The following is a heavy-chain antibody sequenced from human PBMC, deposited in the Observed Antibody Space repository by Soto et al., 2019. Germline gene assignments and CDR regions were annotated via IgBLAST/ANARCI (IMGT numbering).Heavy chain of an antibody. CDR2: INPNSGGT. D-gene: IGHD3-10*01. V-gene: IGHV1-2*02. CDR1: GYTFTGYY. Sequence: SVKVSCKASGYTFTGYYMHWVRQAPGQGLEWMGWINPNSGGTNYAQKFQGRVTMTRDTSISTAYMELSRLRSDDTAVYYCARGEEFGELLLHYGMGVWGQGTKVILS. J-gene: IGHJ6*02. CDR3: ARGEEFGELLLHYGMGV.